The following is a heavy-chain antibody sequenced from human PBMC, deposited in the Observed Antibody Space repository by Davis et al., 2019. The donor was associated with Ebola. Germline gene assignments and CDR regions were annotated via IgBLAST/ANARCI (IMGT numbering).Heavy chain of an antibody. CDR1: KFTFSTYA. CDR3: ARDIGYSDGWPDYYYYGMDV. Sequence: GGSLRLSCVGSKFTFSTYAMHWVRQAPGKGLEWVAGISNDGSSQKYADSVKGRFTISRDNSDNTVYLQMNSLRIDDTAVYYCARDIGYSDGWPDYYYYGMDVWGQGTTVTVSS. J-gene: IGHJ6*02. CDR2: ISNDGSSQ. V-gene: IGHV3-30*03. D-gene: IGHD2-15*01.